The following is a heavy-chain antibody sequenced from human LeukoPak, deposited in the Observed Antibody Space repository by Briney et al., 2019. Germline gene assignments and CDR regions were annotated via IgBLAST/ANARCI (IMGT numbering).Heavy chain of an antibody. D-gene: IGHD3-10*01. CDR1: GGTFSSYA. Sequence: SVKVSCKASGGTFSSYAISWVRQAPGQGLEWMGRIIPIFGTANYAQKFQGRVTITTDESTSTAYMELSSLRSEDTAVYYCARGDHYYGSGSYYYYYYMDVWGKGTTVTVSS. V-gene: IGHV1-69*05. CDR2: IIPIFGTA. J-gene: IGHJ6*03. CDR3: ARGDHYYGSGSYYYYYYMDV.